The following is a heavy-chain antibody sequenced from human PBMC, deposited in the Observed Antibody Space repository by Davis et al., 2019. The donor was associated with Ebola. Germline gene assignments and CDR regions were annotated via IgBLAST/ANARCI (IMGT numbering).Heavy chain of an antibody. Sequence: GGSLRLSCAASGFTFRTSSMNWVRQAPGKGLEWVSYISSDGSLIHYAESVKGRFTISRDNSKNTLYLQMNGLRVEDTAIYYCAKDTSNIWFDIWGQGTNVTVSS. CDR2: ISSDGSLI. V-gene: IGHV3-48*01. CDR3: AKDTSNIWFDI. D-gene: IGHD1-26*01. CDR1: GFTFRTSS. J-gene: IGHJ3*02.